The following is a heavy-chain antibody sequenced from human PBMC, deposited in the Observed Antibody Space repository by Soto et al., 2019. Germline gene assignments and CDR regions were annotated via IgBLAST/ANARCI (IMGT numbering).Heavy chain of an antibody. V-gene: IGHV1-18*01. CDR1: GYTFTTHG. J-gene: IGHJ5*02. CDR3: ARDLGYCRSGTCYRERFDP. Sequence: QVQLVQSGAEVKKPGASVKVSCKASGYTFTTHGISWVRQAPGQGLEWMGWVSGDNGHTNYAHSLQGRVTMTTDTSTNTAYMERRNLRSDDTAAYYCARDLGYCRSGTCYRERFDPWGQGTLVTVSS. D-gene: IGHD2-15*01. CDR2: VSGDNGHT.